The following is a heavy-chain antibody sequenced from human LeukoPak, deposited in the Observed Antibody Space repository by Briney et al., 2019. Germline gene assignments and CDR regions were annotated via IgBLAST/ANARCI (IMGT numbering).Heavy chain of an antibody. CDR1: GFSFGSDYY. J-gene: IGHJ4*02. D-gene: IGHD3-10*01. CDR2: VHSRRGST. Sequence: PSETLSLTCAVSGFSFGSDYYWGWLRPPPGKGLESLGLVHSRRGSTFYSPSLTGRVSIALDPTPNQFSLKLTCVTAARLAVTLCARESTSGLPAVGFDSWGQGTLVTVSS. V-gene: IGHV4-38-2*02. CDR3: ARESTSGLPAVGFDS.